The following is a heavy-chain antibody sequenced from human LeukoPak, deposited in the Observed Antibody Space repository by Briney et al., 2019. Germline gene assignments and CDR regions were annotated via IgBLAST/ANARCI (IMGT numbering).Heavy chain of an antibody. D-gene: IGHD3-22*01. V-gene: IGHV3-74*01. CDR1: GFTFSSYW. J-gene: IGHJ6*02. CDR3: ARGPYDSSGYYYYGMDV. Sequence: PGRSLRLSCAASGFTFSSYWMHWVRQAPGKGLVWVSRINSDGSSTSYADSVKGRFTISRDNAKNTLYLQMNSLRAEDTAVYYCARGPYDSSGYYYYGMDVWGQGTTVTVSS. CDR2: INSDGSST.